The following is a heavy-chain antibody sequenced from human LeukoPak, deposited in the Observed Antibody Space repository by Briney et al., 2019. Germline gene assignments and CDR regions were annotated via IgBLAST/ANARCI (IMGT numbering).Heavy chain of an antibody. CDR2: INPNSGGT. CDR1: GYTFTGHY. CDR3: ARAVAADAFDI. V-gene: IGHV1-2*02. J-gene: IGHJ3*02. Sequence: PLASVKVSCKASGYTFTGHYMHWVRQAAGQGLEWMGWINPNSGGTNYAQKFQGRVTMTRDTSTSTAYMELSRLRSDDTAVYYCARAVAADAFDIWGQGTMVTVCS. D-gene: IGHD2-21*01.